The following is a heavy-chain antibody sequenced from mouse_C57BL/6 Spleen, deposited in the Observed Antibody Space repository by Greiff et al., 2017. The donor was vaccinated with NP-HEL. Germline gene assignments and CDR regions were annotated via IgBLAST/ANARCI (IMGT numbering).Heavy chain of an antibody. J-gene: IGHJ4*01. CDR3: ARPYGSSLFYAMDY. D-gene: IGHD1-1*01. CDR1: GFTFSDYG. Sequence: EVHLVESGGGLVKPGGSLKLSCAASGFTFSDYGMHWVRQAPEKGLEWVAYISSGSSTIYYADTVKGRFTISRDNAKNTLFLQMTSLRSEDTAMYYCARPYGSSLFYAMDYWGQGTSVTVSS. V-gene: IGHV5-17*01. CDR2: ISSGSSTI.